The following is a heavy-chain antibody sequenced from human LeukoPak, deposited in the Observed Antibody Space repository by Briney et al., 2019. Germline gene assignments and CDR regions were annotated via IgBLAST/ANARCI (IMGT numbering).Heavy chain of an antibody. Sequence: GGSLRLSCAASGFTFVNYWMHWVRQAPGRGLECVANINQDGSEKNYVDSVKGRFTISRDNAKNSLYLQVNSLRAEDTAVYYCARGDAWIINFWGQGTLVTVSS. CDR3: ARGDAWIINF. CDR1: GFTFVNYW. J-gene: IGHJ4*02. CDR2: INQDGSEK. V-gene: IGHV3-7*05. D-gene: IGHD3-10*01.